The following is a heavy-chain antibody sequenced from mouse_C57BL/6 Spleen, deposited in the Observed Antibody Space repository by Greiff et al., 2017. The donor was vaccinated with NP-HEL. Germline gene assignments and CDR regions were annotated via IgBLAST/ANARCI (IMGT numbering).Heavy chain of an antibody. CDR3: ARSRCYGSSSFAY. CDR1: GYAFSSSW. J-gene: IGHJ3*01. CDR2: IYPGDGDT. D-gene: IGHD1-1*01. Sequence: QVQLQQSGPELVKPGASVKISCKASGYAFSSSWMNWVKQRPGKGLEWIGRIYPGDGDTNYNGKFKGKATLTADKSSSTAYMQLSSLTSEDSAVYFCARSRCYGSSSFAYWGQGTLVTVSA. V-gene: IGHV1-82*01.